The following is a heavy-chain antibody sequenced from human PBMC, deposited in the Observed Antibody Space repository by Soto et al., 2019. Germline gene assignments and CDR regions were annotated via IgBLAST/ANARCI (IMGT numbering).Heavy chain of an antibody. D-gene: IGHD2-2*01. Sequence: QVQLQESGPGLVKPSQTLSLTCTVSGGSISSGGYYWSWIRQHPGKGLEWIGYIYYSGSTYYNPSLKSRVTISVDTSKNQFSLKLSSVTAADTAVYFCARVSIPAVSPHFDYWGQGTLVTVSS. CDR2: IYYSGST. V-gene: IGHV4-31*03. J-gene: IGHJ4*02. CDR1: GGSISSGGYY. CDR3: ARVSIPAVSPHFDY.